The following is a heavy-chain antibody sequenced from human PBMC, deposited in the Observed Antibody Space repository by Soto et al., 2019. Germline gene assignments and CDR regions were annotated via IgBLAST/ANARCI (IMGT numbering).Heavy chain of an antibody. CDR2: INPAGSAS. CDR1: GFTFSSYW. V-gene: IGHV3-74*01. D-gene: IGHD5-18*01. CDR3: ATGGYSYGWGY. Sequence: EVQLVESGGGLVQPGGSLRLSCVGSGFTFSSYWMHWVRQAPGKGPVWVSRINPAGSASSYADFVKGRVIVSRDNAKNTLYLEMNSLSAEDTAVYYCATGGYSYGWGYWGQGTLFTVSS. J-gene: IGHJ4*02.